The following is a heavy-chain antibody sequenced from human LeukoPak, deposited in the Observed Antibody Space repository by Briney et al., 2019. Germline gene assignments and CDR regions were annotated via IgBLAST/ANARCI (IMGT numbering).Heavy chain of an antibody. J-gene: IGHJ4*02. Sequence: PGGSLRLSCAASGFTFSSYGMHWVRQAPGKGLEWVAVIWYDGSNKYYADSVKGRFTTSRDNSKNTLYLQMNSLRAEDTAVYYCARDHGSGSYFDYWGQGTLVTVSS. V-gene: IGHV3-33*01. CDR1: GFTFSSYG. D-gene: IGHD1-26*01. CDR3: ARDHGSGSYFDY. CDR2: IWYDGSNK.